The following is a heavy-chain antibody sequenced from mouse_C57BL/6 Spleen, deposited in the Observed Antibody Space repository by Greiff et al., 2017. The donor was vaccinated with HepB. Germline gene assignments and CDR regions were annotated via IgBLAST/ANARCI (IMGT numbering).Heavy chain of an antibody. CDR3: ARSGSKNYAMDY. Sequence: VTLKESGPELVKPGDSVKISCKASGYSFTGYFMNWVMQSHGKSLEWIGRINPYNGDTFYNQKFKGKATLTVDKSSSTAHMELRSLTSEDSAVYYCARSGSKNYAMDYWGQGTSVTVSS. J-gene: IGHJ4*01. CDR1: GYSFTGYF. D-gene: IGHD1-1*01. V-gene: IGHV1-20*01. CDR2: INPYNGDT.